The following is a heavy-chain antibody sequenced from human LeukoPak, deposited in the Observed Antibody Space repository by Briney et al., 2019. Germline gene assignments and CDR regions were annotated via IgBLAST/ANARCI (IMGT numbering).Heavy chain of an antibody. J-gene: IGHJ4*02. CDR2: INHSGST. D-gene: IGHD3-10*01. Sequence: PSETLSLTCAVYGGSLSGYYWSWIRQPPGKGLEWIGEINHSGSTNYNPSLKSRVTISVDTSKNQFSLKLSSVTAADTAVYYCARVGYYYGSGSSLYYFDYWGQGTLVTVSS. CDR1: GGSLSGYY. CDR3: ARVGYYYGSGSSLYYFDY. V-gene: IGHV4-34*01.